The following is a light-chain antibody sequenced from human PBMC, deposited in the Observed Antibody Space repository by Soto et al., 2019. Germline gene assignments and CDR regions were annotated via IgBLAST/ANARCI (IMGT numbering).Light chain of an antibody. CDR1: ESICSW. V-gene: IGKV1-5*03. CDR2: KAS. J-gene: IGKJ1*01. Sequence: DIQMTQAPSTLSASVGDRDTIICRCSESICSWVAWYQPKGGKAPKLLISKASHLDSGVPSRFRGSGSGTEFNLTISSLQPEDFATYYSQQYNSFIWTFGQGTKVDIK. CDR3: QQYNSFIWT.